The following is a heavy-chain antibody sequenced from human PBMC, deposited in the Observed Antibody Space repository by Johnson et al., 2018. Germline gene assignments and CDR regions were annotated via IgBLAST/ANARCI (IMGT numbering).Heavy chain of an antibody. CDR2: INHGDGSI. Sequence: QVQLVQSGAEVKKPGASVKVSCKASGYTFTSYYMHWVRQAPGQGLEWMGIINHGDGSINYAQRSRGRVTMTRDTSTSTVYMEMSSLGSEDTALYYCARSPSPFDAFDIWGQGTMVTVSS. CDR1: GYTFTSYY. V-gene: IGHV1-46*01. J-gene: IGHJ3*02. CDR3: ARSPSPFDAFDI.